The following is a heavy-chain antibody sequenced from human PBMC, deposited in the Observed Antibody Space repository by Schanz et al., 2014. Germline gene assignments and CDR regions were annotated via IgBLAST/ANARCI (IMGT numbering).Heavy chain of an antibody. Sequence: EVQVLESGEGLVEAGGSLRLSCAASGFTVRTFAMDWVRQAPGKGLEWISYISSTSRATYYADSVKGRFTISRDNAKNSLFLQMNSLRAEDTAVYYCAKDQGSYGSGSYSYFDYWGQGTLATVSS. CDR1: GFTVRTFA. D-gene: IGHD3-10*01. V-gene: IGHV3-48*01. CDR2: ISSTSRAT. J-gene: IGHJ4*02. CDR3: AKDQGSYGSGSYSYFDY.